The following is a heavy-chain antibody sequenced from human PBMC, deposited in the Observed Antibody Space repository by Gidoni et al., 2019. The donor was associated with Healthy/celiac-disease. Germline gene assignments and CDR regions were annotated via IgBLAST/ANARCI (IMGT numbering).Heavy chain of an antibody. Sequence: EVQLVQSGAEVKKPGESLKISCKGSGYSFTSYWTGWVRQMPGKVLEWLGIIYPGDSETRYSPSFQGQVTISADKSISTAYLQWSSLKASYTAMYYCARGDYYDSSGYDDAFDIWGQGTMVTVSS. J-gene: IGHJ3*02. CDR2: IYPGDSET. CDR3: ARGDYYDSSGYDDAFDI. V-gene: IGHV5-51*03. D-gene: IGHD3-22*01. CDR1: GYSFTSYW.